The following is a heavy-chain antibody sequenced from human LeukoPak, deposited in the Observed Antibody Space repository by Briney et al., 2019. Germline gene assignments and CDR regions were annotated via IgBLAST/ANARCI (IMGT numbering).Heavy chain of an antibody. CDR2: IYHSGST. V-gene: IGHV4-38-2*01. J-gene: IGHJ6*03. Sequence: SETLSLTCAVSGYSISSGYYWGWIRQPPGKGLEWIGSIYHSGSTYYNPSLKSRVTISVDTSKNQFSLKLSSVTAADTAVYYCAGTTNHYYYYYMDVWGKGTTVTVS. CDR3: AGTTNHYYYYYMDV. CDR1: GYSISSGYY. D-gene: IGHD4-11*01.